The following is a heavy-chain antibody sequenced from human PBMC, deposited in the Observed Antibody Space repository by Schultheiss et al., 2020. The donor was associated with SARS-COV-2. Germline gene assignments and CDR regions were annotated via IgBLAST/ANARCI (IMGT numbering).Heavy chain of an antibody. CDR3: ARGRQLVPFDY. CDR1: GYSISSGDY. V-gene: IGHV4-38-2*01. CDR2: IYYSGST. D-gene: IGHD6-13*01. J-gene: IGHJ4*02. Sequence: SETLSLTCAVSGYSISSGDYWGWIRQPPGKGLEWIGYIYYSGSTYYNPSLKSLVTISVDTSKNQFSLKLSSVTAADTAVYYCARGRQLVPFDYWGQGTLVTVSS.